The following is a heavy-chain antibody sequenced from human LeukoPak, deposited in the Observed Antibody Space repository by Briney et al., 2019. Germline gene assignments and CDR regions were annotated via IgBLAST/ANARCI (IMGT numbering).Heavy chain of an antibody. V-gene: IGHV4-34*01. CDR1: GGSFSGYY. Sequence: SETLSLTCAVYGGSFSGYYWSWIRQPPGKGLEWIGEINHSGSTNYNPSLKSRVTISVDTSKNQFSLKLSSVTAADTAVYYCARVKVVYYDFWSGYYGENWFDPWGQGTLVTVSS. J-gene: IGHJ5*02. CDR3: ARVKVVYYDFWSGYYGENWFDP. D-gene: IGHD3-3*01. CDR2: INHSGST.